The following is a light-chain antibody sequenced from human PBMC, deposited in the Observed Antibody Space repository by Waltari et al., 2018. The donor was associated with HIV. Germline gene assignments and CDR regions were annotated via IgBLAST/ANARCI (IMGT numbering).Light chain of an antibody. V-gene: IGLV2-14*03. J-gene: IGLJ2*01. CDR1: SSDIGSYDY. Sequence: QSALTQPASVSGSPGQSITISCTGTSSDIGSYDYVSWFQQHPGEAPKLLIYDVTNRPSGVSNRFSGSKSGNTASLTISGLQAEDEADYYCSSYTISTTLVLFGGGTKLTVL. CDR3: SSYTISTTLVL. CDR2: DVT.